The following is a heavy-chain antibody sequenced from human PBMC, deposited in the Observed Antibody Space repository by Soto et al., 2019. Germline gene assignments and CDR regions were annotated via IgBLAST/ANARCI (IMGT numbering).Heavy chain of an antibody. Sequence: PGGSLRLSCAASGFTFSSYGMHWVRQAPGKGLEWVAVISYDGSNKYYADSVKGRFTISRDNSKNTLYLQMNSLRAEDTAVYYCAKPILYYYYYGMDVWGQGTTVTVSS. CDR1: GFTFSSYG. CDR2: ISYDGSNK. J-gene: IGHJ6*02. CDR3: AKPILYYYYYGMDV. D-gene: IGHD2-8*02. V-gene: IGHV3-30*18.